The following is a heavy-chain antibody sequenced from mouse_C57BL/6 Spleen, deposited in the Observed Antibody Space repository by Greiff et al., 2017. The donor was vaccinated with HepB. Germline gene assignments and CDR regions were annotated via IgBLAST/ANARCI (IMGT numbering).Heavy chain of an antibody. J-gene: IGHJ2*01. CDR1: GFTFSDYG. CDR3: ARGGVYYGSNYFDY. CDR2: ISSGSSTI. Sequence: EVQRVESGGGLVKPGGSLKLSCAASGFTFSDYGMHWVRQAPEKGLEWVAYISSGSSTIYYADTVKGRFTISRDNAKNTLFLQMTSLRSEDTAMYYCARGGVYYGSNYFDYWGQGTTLTVSS. V-gene: IGHV5-17*01. D-gene: IGHD1-1*01.